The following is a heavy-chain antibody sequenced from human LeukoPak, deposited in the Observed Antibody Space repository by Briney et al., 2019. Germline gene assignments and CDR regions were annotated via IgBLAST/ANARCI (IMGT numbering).Heavy chain of an antibody. CDR2: ISSSSSYI. D-gene: IGHD3-22*01. CDR3: ARDQDYYDSSGPFDY. CDR1: GFTFSSYS. V-gene: IGHV3-21*01. Sequence: GGSLRLSCAASGFTFSSYSMNWVRQAPGKGLEWVSSISSSSSYIYYADSVKGRFTISRDNAKNSLYLQMNSLRAEDTAVYYCARDQDYYDSSGPFDYWGQGTLVTVSS. J-gene: IGHJ4*02.